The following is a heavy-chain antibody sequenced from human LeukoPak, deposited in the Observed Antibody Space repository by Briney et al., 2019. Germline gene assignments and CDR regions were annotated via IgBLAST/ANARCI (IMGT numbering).Heavy chain of an antibody. J-gene: IGHJ5*02. D-gene: IGHD6-13*01. V-gene: IGHV1-2*02. CDR3: ARPYSSSWYSFSA. CDR1: GGTFINYA. CDR2: INPNSGGT. Sequence: ASVKVSCKASGGTFINYAISWVRQAPGQGLEWMGWINPNSGGTNYAQKFQGRVTMTRDTSISTAYMELSRLRSDDTAVYYCARPYSSSWYSFSAWGQGTLVTVSS.